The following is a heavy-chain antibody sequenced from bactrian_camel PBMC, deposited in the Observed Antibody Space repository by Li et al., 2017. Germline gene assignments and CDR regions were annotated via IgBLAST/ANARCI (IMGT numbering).Heavy chain of an antibody. CDR2: FCTGGGSP. V-gene: IGHV3S1*01. Sequence: HVQLVESGGESVQDGGSLRLSCTGSGYTFSGICVGWFRQAPGKEREGVATFCTGGGSPYYADSVKGRFTVSQDTVTATVYLQMDDLKPEDTAMYHCAAAYPYDKHHTVIPIGTRIPGFGHWGQGTQVTVS. J-gene: IGHJ4*01. CDR3: AAAYPYDKHHTVIPIGTRIPGFGH. CDR1: GYTFSGIC. D-gene: IGHD1*01.